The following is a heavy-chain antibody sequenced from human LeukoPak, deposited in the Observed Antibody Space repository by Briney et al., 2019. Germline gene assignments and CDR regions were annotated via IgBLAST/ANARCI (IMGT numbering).Heavy chain of an antibody. V-gene: IGHV4-39*01. CDR3: GRPNPDSSGYYGSFDP. J-gene: IGHJ5*02. Sequence: SETLSLTCSVSGGSINSSSDYWGWVRQPPGKGLEWIGSIYHSETTYYNPSLKSRVIISVDTSKNQFSLKLNSVTAADTAVYYCGRPNPDSSGYYGSFDPWGQGILVTVSS. CDR1: GGSINSSSDY. D-gene: IGHD3-22*01. CDR2: IYHSETT.